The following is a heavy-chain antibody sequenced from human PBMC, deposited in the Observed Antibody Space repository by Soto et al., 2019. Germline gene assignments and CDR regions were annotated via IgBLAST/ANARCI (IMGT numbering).Heavy chain of an antibody. CDR2: ISGRADAT. CDR3: AKEITSCCYPGLDS. CDR1: GFTFRDYA. V-gene: IGHV3-23*01. Sequence: GGSLRLSCIASGFTFRDYAIIWVRQAPGKGLECLSGISGRADATHYAASVKGRFTISRDNSRNTAYLDMKNLRDEDTALYYCAKEITSCCYPGLDSWRQGTPVTVSS. D-gene: IGHD2-21*01. J-gene: IGHJ4*02.